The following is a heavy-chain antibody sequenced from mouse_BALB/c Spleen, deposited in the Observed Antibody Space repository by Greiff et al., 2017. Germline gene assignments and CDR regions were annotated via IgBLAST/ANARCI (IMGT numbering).Heavy chain of an antibody. CDR3: ARGEITDWYFDV. CDR2: INPSNGLT. V-gene: IGHV1S81*02. Sequence: VQLQQPGAELVKPGASVKLSCKASGYTFTSYWMHWVKQRPGQGLEWIGEINPSNGLTNYNEKFKSKATLTVDKSSSTAYMQLSSLTSEDSAVYYCARGEITDWYFDVWGAGTTVTVSS. CDR1: GYTFTSYW. J-gene: IGHJ1*01. D-gene: IGHD2-4*01.